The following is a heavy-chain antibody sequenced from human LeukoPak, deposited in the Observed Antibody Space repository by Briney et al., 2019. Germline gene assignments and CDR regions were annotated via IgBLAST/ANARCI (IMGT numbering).Heavy chain of an antibody. CDR2: INSDGSST. V-gene: IGHV3-74*01. Sequence: GGSLRLSCAASGFTFSSYWMHWVRQAPGKGLVWVSRINSDGSSTSYAGSVKGRFTISRDNAKNSLYLQMNSLRAEDTAVYYCARPNWSDYYYYMDVWGKGTTVTVSS. CDR3: ARPNWSDYYYYMDV. CDR1: GFTFSSYW. J-gene: IGHJ6*03. D-gene: IGHD1-1*01.